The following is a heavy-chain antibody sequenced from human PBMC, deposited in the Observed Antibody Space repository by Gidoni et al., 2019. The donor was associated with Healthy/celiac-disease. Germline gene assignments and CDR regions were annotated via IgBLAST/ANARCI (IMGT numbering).Heavy chain of an antibody. D-gene: IGHD2-21*02. CDR1: GGTFSSYT. CDR2: SIPILGIA. V-gene: IGHV1-69*08. J-gene: IGHJ3*02. CDR3: ARDSPFPSTDDAFDI. Sequence: QVQLVQSGAEVKKPGSSVKVSCKASGGTFSSYTISWVRQAPGQGLEWMGRSIPILGIANYAQKFQGRVTITADKSTSTAYMELSSLRSEDTAVYYCARDSPFPSTDDAFDIWGQGTMVTVSS.